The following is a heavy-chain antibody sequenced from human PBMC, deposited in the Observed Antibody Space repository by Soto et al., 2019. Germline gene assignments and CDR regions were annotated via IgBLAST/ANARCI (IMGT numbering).Heavy chain of an antibody. D-gene: IGHD4-17*01. CDR2: IFYTGSA. V-gene: IGHV4-30-4*01. J-gene: IGHJ5*02. CDR1: GDSISTGAYY. Sequence: KTSETLSLTCTVSGDSISTGAYYWTWMRQTPEKGLEWIAYIFYTGSAYYNPSLESRANISVDTSRNQFFLRLSLVTATDTAVYYCARARGDYAWFDPWGQGTLVTVSS. CDR3: ARARGDYAWFDP.